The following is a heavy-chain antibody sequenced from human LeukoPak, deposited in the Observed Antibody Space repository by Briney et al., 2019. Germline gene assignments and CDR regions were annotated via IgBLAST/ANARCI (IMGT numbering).Heavy chain of an antibody. V-gene: IGHV3-23*01. CDR1: GFTFRICA. CDR2: ISGSDAST. J-gene: IGHJ6*02. Sequence: PGSSLRLSCAASGFTFRICAMGWVRQAPGKGLEWVSGISGSDASTFYADSVMGRFTISRDNSMNTLYLQMNNVRAEDAAIYFCARRGSEWNSYFYPMDVWGQGTTVTVSS. D-gene: IGHD3-3*01. CDR3: ARRGSEWNSYFYPMDV.